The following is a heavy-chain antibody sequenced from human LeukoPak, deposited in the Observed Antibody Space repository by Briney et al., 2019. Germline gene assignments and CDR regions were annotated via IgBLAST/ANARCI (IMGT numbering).Heavy chain of an antibody. CDR1: GFTFSSYS. D-gene: IGHD1-26*01. V-gene: IGHV3-21*06. CDR3: ARELDREDYYYYYMDV. J-gene: IGHJ6*03. CDR2: ISISSSYI. Sequence: PGGSLRLSCAASGFTFSSYSMNWVRQAPGKGLEWVSSISISSSYIYYATSVKGRFTIPRDNAKNSLYLQMNSLRAEDTAVYYCARELDREDYYYYYMDVWGKGTTVTVSS.